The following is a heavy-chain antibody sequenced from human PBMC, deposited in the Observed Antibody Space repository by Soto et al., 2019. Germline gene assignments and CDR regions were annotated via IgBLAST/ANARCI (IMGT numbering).Heavy chain of an antibody. CDR1: GFRFSDSY. V-gene: IGHV3-11*01. CDR2: INDRGTYV. Sequence: QEQLVESGGGLVKPGGSLSLSCTASGFRFSDSYMTWIRQAPGKGLEGLSYINDRGTYVQYGDSVWGRFTVSRENAKNTLCLQIHSLRVEDTAVYYCAMTDGAGPLGHFNLWGRGTLVTVSS. CDR3: AMTDGAGPLGHFNL. D-gene: IGHD1-26*01. J-gene: IGHJ2*01.